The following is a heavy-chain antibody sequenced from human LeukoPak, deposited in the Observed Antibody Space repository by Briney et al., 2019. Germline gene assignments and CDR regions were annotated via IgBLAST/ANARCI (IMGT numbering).Heavy chain of an antibody. CDR1: GFTFSSYA. CDR2: ISSSSSYI. J-gene: IGHJ3*02. CDR3: ARDSGYDIWWAFDI. Sequence: GGSLRLSCAASGFTFSSYAMSWVRQAPGKGLEWVSSISSSSSYIYYADSVKGRFTISRDNAKNSLYLQMNSLRAEDTAVYYCARDSGYDIWWAFDIWGQGTMVTVSS. D-gene: IGHD3-22*01. V-gene: IGHV3-21*01.